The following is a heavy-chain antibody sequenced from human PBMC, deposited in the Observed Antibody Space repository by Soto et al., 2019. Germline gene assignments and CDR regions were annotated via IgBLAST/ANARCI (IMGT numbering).Heavy chain of an antibody. V-gene: IGHV3-23*01. CDR1: GFTFSSYA. CDR2: ISGSGGST. CDR3: AKDIHPLEGLSYYFDY. J-gene: IGHJ4*02. Sequence: EVQPLESGGGLVQPGGSLRLSCAASGFTFSSYAMSWVRQAPGKGLEWVSAISGSGGSTYYADSVKGRFTISRDNSKNTLYLQMNSLRAEDTAVYYCAKDIHPLEGLSYYFDYWGQGTLVTVSS. D-gene: IGHD3-3*01.